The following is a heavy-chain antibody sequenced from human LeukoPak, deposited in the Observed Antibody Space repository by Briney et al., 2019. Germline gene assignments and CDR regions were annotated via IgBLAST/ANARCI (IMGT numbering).Heavy chain of an antibody. CDR1: GFTFSSYW. V-gene: IGHV3-7*01. D-gene: IGHD2-2*01. J-gene: IGHJ6*03. CDR2: IKQDGSEK. Sequence: GGSLRLSCAASGFTFSSYWMSWVRQAPGKGLEWVANIKQDGSEKYYVDSVRGRFTISRDNAKNSLYLQMNSLRAEDTAVYYCARVVVVVPAAIYYYYMDVWGKGTTVTVSS. CDR3: ARVVVVVPAAIYYYYMDV.